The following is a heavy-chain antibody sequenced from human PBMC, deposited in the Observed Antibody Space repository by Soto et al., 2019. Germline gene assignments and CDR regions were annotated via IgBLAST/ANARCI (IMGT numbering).Heavy chain of an antibody. CDR2: ISYDGSNK. Sequence: QVQLVESGGGVVQPGRSLRLSCAASGFTFSSYGMHWVRQAPGKGLEWVAVISYDGSNKYYADSVKGRFTISRDNSKXPXXXQXXSLRAEDTAVYYCAKTPSDRVIRWWPLADEDYFDYWGQGTLVTVSS. CDR1: GFTFSSYG. V-gene: IGHV3-30*18. D-gene: IGHD3-22*01. CDR3: AKTPSDRVIRWWPLADEDYFDY. J-gene: IGHJ4*02.